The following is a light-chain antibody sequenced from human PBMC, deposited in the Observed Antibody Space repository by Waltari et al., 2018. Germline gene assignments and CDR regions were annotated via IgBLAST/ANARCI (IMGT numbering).Light chain of an antibody. CDR3: GSVTSRSTWV. CDR1: SSDVGGYNY. Sequence: QSPLPQPASVSGSPGQSITISCTGTSSDVGGYNYDSWYQQHPGKVPKLLIFDVSDPPSGVSNRFAGSKSGNAAFRTSAGVQAEDEADYYCGSVTSRSTWVFGGGTKLTVL. V-gene: IGLV2-14*01. CDR2: DVS. J-gene: IGLJ3*02.